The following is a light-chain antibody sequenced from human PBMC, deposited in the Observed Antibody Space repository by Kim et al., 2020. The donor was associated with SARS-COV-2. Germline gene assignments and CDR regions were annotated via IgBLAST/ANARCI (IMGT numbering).Light chain of an antibody. CDR1: QSVSRR. CDR2: DAS. CDR3: QQSNNWPPT. Sequence: EIVMTQSPATLSVSPGERATVSCRASQSVSRRLAWYQQKPGQPLRLLIYDASTRATGIPARFSGSESGTEFTLTINSLQSEDFAVYYCQQSNNWPPTFGQGTKVDIK. V-gene: IGKV3-15*01. J-gene: IGKJ1*01.